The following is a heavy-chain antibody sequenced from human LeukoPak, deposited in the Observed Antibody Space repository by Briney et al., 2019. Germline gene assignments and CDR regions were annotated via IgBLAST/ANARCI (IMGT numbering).Heavy chain of an antibody. D-gene: IGHD2-15*01. CDR2: IYYSGST. V-gene: IGHV4-39*02. CDR3: ARDGVLYCSGGSCYPHFDY. CDR1: GGSISTSGYS. J-gene: IGHJ4*02. Sequence: SETLSLTCNVSGGSISTSGYSWGWIRQPPGKGLEWIGSIYYSGSTYYNASLKSRVTILVDTSKNQFSLKLSSVAAADTAVYYCARDGVLYCSGGSCYPHFDYWGQGTLVTVSS.